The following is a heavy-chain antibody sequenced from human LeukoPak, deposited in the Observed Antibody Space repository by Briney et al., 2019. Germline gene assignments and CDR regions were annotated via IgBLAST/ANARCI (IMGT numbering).Heavy chain of an antibody. J-gene: IGHJ6*03. CDR1: GYTFTSYG. CDR2: ISAYNGNT. CDR3: ARHPIVPKRYYYDSSGYYYYYYYMDV. Sequence: ASVKVSCKASGYTFTSYGISWVRQAPGQGLEWMGWISAYNGNTNYAQKLQGRVTMTTDTSTSTAYMELRSLRSDDTAVYYCARHPIVPKRYYYDSSGYYYYYYYMDVWGKGTTVTVSS. V-gene: IGHV1-18*01. D-gene: IGHD3-22*01.